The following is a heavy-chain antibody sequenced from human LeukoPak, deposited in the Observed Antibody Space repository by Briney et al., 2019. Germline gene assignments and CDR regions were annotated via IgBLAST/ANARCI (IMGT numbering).Heavy chain of an antibody. J-gene: IGHJ5*02. CDR1: GGTFSSYA. CDR3: AREIMVRGAYNWFDP. D-gene: IGHD3-10*01. CDR2: IIPILGIA. V-gene: IGHV1-69*04. Sequence: SVTVSCKASGGTFSSYAISWVRQAPGQGLEWMGRIIPILGIANYAQKFQGRVTITADKSTSTAYMELSSLRSEDTAVYYCAREIMVRGAYNWFDPWGQGTLVTVSS.